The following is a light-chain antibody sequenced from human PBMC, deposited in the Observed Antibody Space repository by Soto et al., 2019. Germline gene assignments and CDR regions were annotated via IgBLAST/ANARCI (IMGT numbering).Light chain of an antibody. CDR2: DVS. CDR3: SSYTSSSTHG. Sequence: QSALTQPASVSGSPGQSITISCTGTSSDVGAYNFVSWYQQHPGKVPTLMIFDVSSRPSGVSDRFSGSKSGNTASLTISGLQAEDEGDYYCSSYTSSSTHGFGSGTKLTVL. CDR1: SSDVGAYNF. V-gene: IGLV2-14*03. J-gene: IGLJ1*01.